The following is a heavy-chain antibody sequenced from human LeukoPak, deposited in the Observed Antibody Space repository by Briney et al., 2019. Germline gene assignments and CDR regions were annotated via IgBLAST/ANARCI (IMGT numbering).Heavy chain of an antibody. CDR2: INHSGST. D-gene: IGHD1-7*01. CDR3: ATGNYDYFDY. Sequence: PSETLSLTCAVYGGSFSGYHWSWIRQPPGKGLEWIGEINHSGSTNYNPSLKSRVTISVDTSKNQFSLKLSSVTAADTAVYYCATGNYDYFDYWGQGTLVTVSS. J-gene: IGHJ4*02. V-gene: IGHV4-34*01. CDR1: GGSFSGYH.